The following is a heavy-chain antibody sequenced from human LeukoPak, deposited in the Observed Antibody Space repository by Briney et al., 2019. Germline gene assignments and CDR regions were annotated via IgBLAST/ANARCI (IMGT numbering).Heavy chain of an antibody. CDR2: ISSGGGGST. CDR1: GFTFSNYA. V-gene: IGHV3-23*01. J-gene: IGHJ3*01. Sequence: GGSLRLSCAASGFTFSNYAMTWVRQAPGMGLEWVSTISSGGGGSTFYADSVKGRFTISRDNSKNTLYLQMNSLRVEDTAVYYCARCTASCYANAFDVWGQGTLLTVSS. D-gene: IGHD2-2*01. CDR3: ARCTASCYANAFDV.